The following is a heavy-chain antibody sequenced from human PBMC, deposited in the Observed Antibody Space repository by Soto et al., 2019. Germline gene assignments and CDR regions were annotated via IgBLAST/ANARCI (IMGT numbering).Heavy chain of an antibody. CDR3: AGEYGSDAFDI. J-gene: IGHJ3*02. CDR2: ISAYNGNT. V-gene: IGHV1-18*01. CDR1: GDSVTSYG. Sequence: ASVEVACTASGDSVTSYGISWVLQAPGQGLEWMGWISAYNGNTNYAQKLQGRVTMTTDTSTSTAYMELRSLRSDDTAVYYCAGEYGSDAFDIWGQGTMVTVSS. D-gene: IGHD3-10*01.